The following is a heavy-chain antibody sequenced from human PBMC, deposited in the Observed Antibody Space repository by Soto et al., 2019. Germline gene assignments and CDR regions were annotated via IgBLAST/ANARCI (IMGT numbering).Heavy chain of an antibody. CDR2: IDPSDSYT. V-gene: IGHV5-10-1*01. D-gene: IGHD6-13*01. Sequence: GESLKISCKGSGYTFTSFWISWVRQMPWKGLEWMGRIDPSDSYTNYSPSFQGHVTISADKSISTAYLQWSSLKASDTAMYYCARLGSSYHYYYGMDVWGQGTTVTVSS. CDR3: ARLGSSYHYYYGMDV. CDR1: GYTFTSFW. J-gene: IGHJ6*02.